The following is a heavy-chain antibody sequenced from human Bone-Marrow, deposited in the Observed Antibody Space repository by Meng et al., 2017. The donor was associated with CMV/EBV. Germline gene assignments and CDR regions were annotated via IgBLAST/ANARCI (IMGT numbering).Heavy chain of an antibody. CDR2: IWYDGSNK. D-gene: IGHD3-22*01. V-gene: IGHV3-33*06. Sequence: GFTVSSYGMHWVRQAPGKGLEWVAVIWYDGSNKYYADSVKGRFTISRDNSKNTLYLQMNSLRAEDTAVYYCAKGPYYYDSSGYYADYWGQGTLVTVSS. CDR1: GFTVSSYG. J-gene: IGHJ4*02. CDR3: AKGPYYYDSSGYYADY.